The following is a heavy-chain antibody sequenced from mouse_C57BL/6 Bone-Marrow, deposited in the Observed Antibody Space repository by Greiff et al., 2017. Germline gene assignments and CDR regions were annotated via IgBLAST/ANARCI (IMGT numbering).Heavy chain of an antibody. CDR2: INPSSGYT. CDR3: AREAQAIYYAMDY. V-gene: IGHV1-4*01. CDR1: GYTFTSYT. J-gene: IGHJ4*01. D-gene: IGHD3-2*02. Sequence: QVQLQQSGAELARPGASVKMSCKASGYTFTSYTMHWVKQRPGQGLEWIGYINPSSGYTKSNQKFKDKATLTADKSSSTAYMQLSSLTSEDSAVYYCAREAQAIYYAMDYWGQGTSVTVSS.